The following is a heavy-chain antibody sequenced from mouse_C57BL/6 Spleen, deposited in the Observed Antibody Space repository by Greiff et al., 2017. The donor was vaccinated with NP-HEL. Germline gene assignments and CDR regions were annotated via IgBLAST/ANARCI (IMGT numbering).Heavy chain of an antibody. CDR3: ARRGIYDGYYVSMDY. CDR2: ISGVGGNT. CDR1: GFTFSSYT. J-gene: IGHJ4*01. V-gene: IGHV5-9*01. D-gene: IGHD2-3*01. Sequence: EVLLVESGGGLVKPGGSLKLSCAASGFTFSSYTMSWFRQTPEKRLEWVATISGVGGNTYYPDSVKGRFTISSDNAKNTLYLQMSRLRSEDTALYYGARRGIYDGYYVSMDYWGQGTSVTVSS.